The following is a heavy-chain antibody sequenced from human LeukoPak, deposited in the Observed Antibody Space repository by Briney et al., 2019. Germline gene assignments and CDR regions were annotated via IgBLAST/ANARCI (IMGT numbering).Heavy chain of an antibody. V-gene: IGHV3-66*01. J-gene: IGHJ4*02. CDR2: IYSGGST. Sequence: GGSLRLSCAASGFTVSSNYMSWVRQAPGKGLEWVSVIYSGGSTYYADSVKGRFTISRDNSKNTLYLQMNSLRAEDTAAYYCARDPKSGAAAGTDYWGQGTLVTVSS. CDR1: GFTVSSNY. CDR3: ARDPKSGAAAGTDY. D-gene: IGHD6-13*01.